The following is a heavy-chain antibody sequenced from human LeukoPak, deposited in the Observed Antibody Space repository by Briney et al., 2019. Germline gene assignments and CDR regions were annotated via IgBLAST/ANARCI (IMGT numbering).Heavy chain of an antibody. CDR1: GFTFSSYA. CDR2: ISYDGSNK. CDR3: ASASDYDFWSGEPYYYYMDV. V-gene: IGHV3-30-3*01. Sequence: PGGSLRLSCAASGFTFSSYAMHWVRQAPGKGLEWVAVISYDGSNKYYADSVKGRFTISRDNSKNTLYLQMNSLRAEDTAVYYCASASDYDFWSGEPYYYYMDVWGKGTTVTVSS. J-gene: IGHJ6*03. D-gene: IGHD3-3*01.